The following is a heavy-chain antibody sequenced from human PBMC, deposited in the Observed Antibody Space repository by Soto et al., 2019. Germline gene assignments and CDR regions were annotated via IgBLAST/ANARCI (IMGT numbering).Heavy chain of an antibody. J-gene: IGHJ4*02. CDR2: ISYDGTNK. D-gene: IGHD2-15*01. V-gene: IGHV3-30-3*01. Sequence: QEQLVESGGGVVQPGRSLRLSCGASGFTLSTYAMHWVRQTPGKGLEWVAVISYDGTNKYYAESVKGRFTISRDNSKNTLYLQMNSLTLEDTAVSSCSCALVEAGHFDYCGQGTLVTVSS. CDR3: SCALVEAGHFDY. CDR1: GFTLSTYA.